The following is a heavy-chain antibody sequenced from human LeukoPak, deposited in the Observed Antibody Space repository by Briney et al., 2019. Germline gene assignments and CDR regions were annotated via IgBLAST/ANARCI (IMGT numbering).Heavy chain of an antibody. CDR2: IYYSGGT. CDR1: GGSISSYY. D-gene: IGHD3-3*01. V-gene: IGHV4-59*01. CDR3: ARDRDYDFWSGPIL. J-gene: IGHJ6*02. Sequence: SETLSLTCTASGGSISSYYRSWIRQPPGKGLEWIWYIYYSGGTNYNPSLKSRVTISVDTSKNQFSLKLSSVTGADTAVYYCARDRDYDFWSGPILWGQGTTVTVSS.